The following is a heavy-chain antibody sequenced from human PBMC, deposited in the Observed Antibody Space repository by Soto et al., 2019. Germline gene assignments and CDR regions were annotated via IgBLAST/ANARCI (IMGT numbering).Heavy chain of an antibody. J-gene: IGHJ6*03. CDR2: ISSSGSTI. Sequence: QVQLVESGGGLVKPGGSLRLSCAASGFTFSDYYMSWIRQAPGKGLEWVSYISSSGSTIYYADSVKGRFTISRDNAKNPLYLQMNGMRAEDTGVYYCVSYRFRTYYYYMDVWGKGTTVTVSS. V-gene: IGHV3-11*01. CDR3: VSYRFRTYYYYMDV. D-gene: IGHD3-16*02. CDR1: GFTFSDYY.